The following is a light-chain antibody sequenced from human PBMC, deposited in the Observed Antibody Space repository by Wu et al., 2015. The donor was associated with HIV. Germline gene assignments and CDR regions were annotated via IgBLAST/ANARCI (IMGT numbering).Light chain of an antibody. Sequence: EIVMTQSPATLSVSLGKRATLSCRASQSVSINVAWYQQKPGQAPRLLIYESSTRATGIPGRFSGTMSRTEFTLTINNLQSEDSAVYYCQQYDVWPRTFGQGTKVIIK. J-gene: IGKJ1*01. CDR1: QSVSIN. V-gene: IGKV3-15*01. CDR3: QQYDVWPRT. CDR2: ESS.